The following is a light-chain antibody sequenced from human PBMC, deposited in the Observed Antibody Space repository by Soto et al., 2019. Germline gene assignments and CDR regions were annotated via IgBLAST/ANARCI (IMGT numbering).Light chain of an antibody. J-gene: IGLJ1*01. CDR1: SSDVGGYNF. CDR3: SSYTSINTHV. Sequence: QSALTQPASVSGSPGQSITISCTGTSSDVGGYNFVSWYQQHPGKAPKLIISDVSTRPSGVSTRFSGSKSGNTAFLTISGFQAEDEADYYCSSYTSINTHVFGTGTKLTVL. CDR2: DVS. V-gene: IGLV2-14*01.